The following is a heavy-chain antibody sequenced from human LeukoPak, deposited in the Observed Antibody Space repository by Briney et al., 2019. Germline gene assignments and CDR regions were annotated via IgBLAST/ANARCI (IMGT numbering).Heavy chain of an antibody. CDR1: GFIFSSYA. D-gene: IGHD3-10*01. CDR2: ISGSGTTT. CDR3: AKAGHYGSGSYYSDY. Sequence: PGGSLRLSCAASGFIFSSYAMTWVRQAPGRGLEWLSTISGSGTTTYYVDSVKGRFTVSRDNSKNTPYLQMSSLRAGDTAVYYCAKAGHYGSGSYYSDYWGRGTLVTVSP. V-gene: IGHV3-23*01. J-gene: IGHJ4*02.